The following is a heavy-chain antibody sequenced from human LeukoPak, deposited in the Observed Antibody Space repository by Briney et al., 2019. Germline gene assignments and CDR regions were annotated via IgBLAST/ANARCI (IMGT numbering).Heavy chain of an antibody. V-gene: IGHV4-61*02. CDR1: GGSISSGSYY. J-gene: IGHJ4*02. D-gene: IGHD1-1*01. CDR2: IYTSGST. Sequence: KPSETLSLTCTVSGGSISSGSYYWSWIRQPAGKGLGWIGRIYTSGSTNYNPSLKSRVTISVDTSKNQFSLKLSSVTAADTAVYYCARDRVGTTGTDWGQGTLVTVSS. CDR3: ARDRVGTTGTD.